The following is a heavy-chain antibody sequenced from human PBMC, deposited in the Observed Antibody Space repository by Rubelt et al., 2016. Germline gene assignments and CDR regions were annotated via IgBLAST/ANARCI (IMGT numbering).Heavy chain of an antibody. D-gene: IGHD5-18*01. J-gene: IGHJ5*02. V-gene: IGHV4-39*01. CDR1: GGSISSSSYY. CDR2: IYYTGST. Sequence: QLQLQESGPGLVKPSETLSLTCTVSGGSISSSSYYWGWIRQPPGKGLEWIGNIYYTGSTYYDPSLKCLVTISRDTSNNQCSLKLSSVPAADTAGFYCAGQVSRGNSYAYWFDPWGQGTLVTVSS. CDR3: AGQVSRGNSYAYWFDP.